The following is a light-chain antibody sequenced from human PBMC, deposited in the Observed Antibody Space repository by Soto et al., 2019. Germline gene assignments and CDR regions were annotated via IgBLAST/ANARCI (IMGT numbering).Light chain of an antibody. CDR1: RSSIGSNT. V-gene: IGLV1-44*01. Sequence: QSVLTQQPSASGTPGQRFTISCSGSRSSIGSNTVNWYQHLPGSAPKLLIYSNNHRPSGVPDRFSASKAGASASLAISGLQSEDEGDYYCAAWDASLGGFYVFGSGTKVTVL. J-gene: IGLJ1*01. CDR3: AAWDASLGGFYV. CDR2: SNN.